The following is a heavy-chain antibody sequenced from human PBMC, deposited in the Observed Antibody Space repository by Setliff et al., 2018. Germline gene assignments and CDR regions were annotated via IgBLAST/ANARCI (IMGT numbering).Heavy chain of an antibody. Sequence: PSETLSLTCTLSGDSISRSTYYWGWIRQSPGKGLVWIGTVDHSGNTFYNPSLKSRVAISVDTSKNRFSLKLTSVSAADTAVYYCARRDSTGYYGYSFDFWGHGTLVTVSS. V-gene: IGHV4-39*02. CDR2: VDHSGNT. CDR1: GDSISRSTYY. CDR3: ARRDSTGYYGYSFDF. D-gene: IGHD3-22*01. J-gene: IGHJ4*01.